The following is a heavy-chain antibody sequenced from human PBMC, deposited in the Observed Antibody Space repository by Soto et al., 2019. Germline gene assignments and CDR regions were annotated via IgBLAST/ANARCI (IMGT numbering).Heavy chain of an antibody. Sequence: GASVKVSCKASGFTFTSSAMQWVRQARGQRLEWIGWIVVGSGNTNYAQKFQERVTITRDMSTSTAYMELSSLRSEDTAVYYCAAEIRLWFGELLYNYWGQGTLVTVSS. CDR1: GFTFTSSA. CDR2: IVVGSGNT. D-gene: IGHD3-10*01. V-gene: IGHV1-58*02. CDR3: AAEIRLWFGELLYNY. J-gene: IGHJ4*02.